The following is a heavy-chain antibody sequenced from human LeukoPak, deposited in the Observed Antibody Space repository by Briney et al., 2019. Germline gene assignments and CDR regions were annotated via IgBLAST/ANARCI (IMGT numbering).Heavy chain of an antibody. V-gene: IGHV3-23*01. Sequence: GGSLRLSCAASGFTFSSYGMSWVRQAPGKGLEWVSAISSSGGSTYYADSVKGRFTISRDNSKNTLYLQMNSLRAEDTAVFYCAKDEGYGDYGAIFHDYWGQGTLVTVSS. D-gene: IGHD4-17*01. CDR1: GFTFSSYG. CDR3: AKDEGYGDYGAIFHDY. J-gene: IGHJ4*02. CDR2: ISSSGGST.